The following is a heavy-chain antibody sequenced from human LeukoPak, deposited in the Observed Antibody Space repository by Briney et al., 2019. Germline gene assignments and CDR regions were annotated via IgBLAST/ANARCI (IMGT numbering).Heavy chain of an antibody. CDR3: AREGYSSGHFDY. D-gene: IGHD6-19*01. J-gene: IGHJ4*02. CDR1: GFTFSSYA. Sequence: PGRSLRLSCAASGFTFSSYAMHWVRQAPGKGLEWVAVISYDGGNKYYADSVKGRFSISRDNSKNTLYLQMNSLRAEDTAVYYCAREGYSSGHFDYWGQGTLVTVSS. V-gene: IGHV3-30-3*01. CDR2: ISYDGGNK.